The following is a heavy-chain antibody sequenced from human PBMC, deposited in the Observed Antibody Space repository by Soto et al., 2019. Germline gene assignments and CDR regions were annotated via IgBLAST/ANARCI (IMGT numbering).Heavy chain of an antibody. V-gene: IGHV5-51*01. D-gene: IGHD6-19*01. CDR3: ATLADHSSGWSKGGIYYYYYGMDV. CDR2: ICPGDSDT. Sequence: PMASLKLSCKGSVYNFTSYWIGWVLHMRGKGLWLMGIICPGDSDTRYSPSFQGQVTISAGKSISTAFLQWSSLKASDTAMYYCATLADHSSGWSKGGIYYYYYGMDVWGQGTTVTVSS. CDR1: VYNFTSYW. J-gene: IGHJ6*02.